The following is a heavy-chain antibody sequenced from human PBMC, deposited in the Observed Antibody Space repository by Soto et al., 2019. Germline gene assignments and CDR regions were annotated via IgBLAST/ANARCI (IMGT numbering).Heavy chain of an antibody. CDR3: ARVAVAGSNTRGFDP. CDR1: GYTFTSYA. Sequence: QVQLVQSGAEVKKPGAAVKVSCKASGYTFTSYAMHWVRQAPGQRLEWMGWINAGNGNTKYPQKFQGRVTITRDTSASTAYMELSSLRSEDTAVYYCARVAVAGSNTRGFDPWGQGTLVTVSS. J-gene: IGHJ5*02. V-gene: IGHV1-3*01. D-gene: IGHD6-19*01. CDR2: INAGNGNT.